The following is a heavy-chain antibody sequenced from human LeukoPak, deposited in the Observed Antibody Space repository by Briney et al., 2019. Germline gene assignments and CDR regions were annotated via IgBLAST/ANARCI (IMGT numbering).Heavy chain of an antibody. D-gene: IGHD4-17*01. CDR1: GFTFSNAW. CDR3: TTEMTTVTNPRYFDY. CDR2: IKSKTDGGTT. V-gene: IGHV3-15*01. J-gene: IGHJ4*02. Sequence: GGSLRLSCAASGFTFSNAWMSWVRQAPGKGLEWVGRIKSKTDGGTTDYAAPVKGRFTISRDDSKNTLYLQVNSLKTEDTAVYYCTTEMTTVTNPRYFDYWGQGTLVTVSS.